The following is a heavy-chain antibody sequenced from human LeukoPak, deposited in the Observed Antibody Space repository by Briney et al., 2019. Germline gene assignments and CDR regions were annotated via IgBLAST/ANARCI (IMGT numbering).Heavy chain of an antibody. J-gene: IGHJ4*02. V-gene: IGHV3-21*01. CDR1: GFTFSSYS. CDR3: ASFSSGLPKYYFDY. D-gene: IGHD6-19*01. Sequence: PGGSLRLSCAASGFTFSSYSMNWVRQAPGKGLEWVSSISSSSSYIYYADSVKGRFTISRDNAKNSLYLQMNSLRAEDTAVYYCASFSSGLPKYYFDYWGQGTLVTASS. CDR2: ISSSSSYI.